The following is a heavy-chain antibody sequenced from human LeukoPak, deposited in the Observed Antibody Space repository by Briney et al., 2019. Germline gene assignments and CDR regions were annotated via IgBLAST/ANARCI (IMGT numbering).Heavy chain of an antibody. Sequence: SETLSLTCAVYGGSFSGYYWSWIRQPPGNRLEWIGEINHSGSTNYNPSLKSRVTISVDTSKNQFSLKLSSVTAADTAVYYCARAMVVRSGSYYKPPNYFDYWGQGTLVTVSS. D-gene: IGHD3-10*01. V-gene: IGHV4-34*01. CDR1: GGSFSGYY. J-gene: IGHJ4*02. CDR2: INHSGST. CDR3: ARAMVVRSGSYYKPPNYFDY.